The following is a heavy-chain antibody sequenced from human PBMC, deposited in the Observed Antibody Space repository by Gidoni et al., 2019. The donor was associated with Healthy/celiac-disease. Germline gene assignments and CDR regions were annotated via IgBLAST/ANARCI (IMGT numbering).Heavy chain of an antibody. Sequence: EVQLVESGGGLVQPGRSLRLSCAASGFTFDDYAMPWVRQAPGKGLGWVSGISWNSGSIGYADSVKGRFTISRDNAKNSLYLQMNSLRAEDTALYYCAKDIGYCSGGSCYSDYYYYGMDVWGQGTTVTVSS. CDR2: ISWNSGSI. CDR3: AKDIGYCSGGSCYSDYYYYGMDV. J-gene: IGHJ6*02. D-gene: IGHD2-15*01. CDR1: GFTFDDYA. V-gene: IGHV3-9*01.